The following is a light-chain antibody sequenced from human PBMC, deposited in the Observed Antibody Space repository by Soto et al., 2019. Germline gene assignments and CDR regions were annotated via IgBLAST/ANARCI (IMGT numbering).Light chain of an antibody. J-gene: IGKJ4*01. CDR1: QSVSSY. V-gene: IGKV3-11*01. Sequence: EIVLTQSPATLSLSPGERAALSCRASQSVSSYLAWYQQKPGQAPRLLIYDASKRAPGIPARFTGSGSGTDFTLNNSRPEPEDFAGYFWQERWVWPFHFGRGTKVEI. CDR3: QERWVWPFH. CDR2: DAS.